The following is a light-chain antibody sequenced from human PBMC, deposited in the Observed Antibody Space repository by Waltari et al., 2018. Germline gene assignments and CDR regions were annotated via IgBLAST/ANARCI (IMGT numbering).Light chain of an antibody. V-gene: IGLV2-11*01. J-gene: IGLJ2*01. CDR3: CSFAGAYTWI. Sequence: SALTQPRSVSGSPGQSVTISCTGTTSDVGRYNYVSWYQHLPAKAPDLLMFDVTQRPSGVPVRFSGSKSANTASLTISGLQPDDEADYYCCSFAGAYTWIFGGGTKVTVL. CDR1: TSDVGRYNY. CDR2: DVT.